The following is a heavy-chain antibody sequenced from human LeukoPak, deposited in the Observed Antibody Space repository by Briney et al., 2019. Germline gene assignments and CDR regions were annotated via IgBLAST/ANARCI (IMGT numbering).Heavy chain of an antibody. Sequence: PGGSLRLSCAASGFTVSTNYMSWVRQAPGRGLEWVLIIYSGGSTSYADSVQGRFTISRDISKNTLFHQMSSLRADDTAVYYCARSPRIYDSSGYYLVEYFDLWGRGTLVTVSS. CDR2: IYSGGST. CDR1: GFTVSTNY. D-gene: IGHD3-22*01. V-gene: IGHV3-53*01. CDR3: ARSPRIYDSSGYYLVEYFDL. J-gene: IGHJ2*01.